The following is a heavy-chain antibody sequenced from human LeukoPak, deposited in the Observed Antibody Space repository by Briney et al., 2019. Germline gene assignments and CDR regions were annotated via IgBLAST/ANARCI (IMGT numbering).Heavy chain of an antibody. J-gene: IGHJ4*02. Sequence: SETLSLTCTVSGGSISIYYWSWIRQPPGKGLEWTAYISDIGSINYNPSLKSRVTISLDTSKNQFSLKLSSVTAADTAVYYCAGHHPRNTVDFWGQGTLVTVSS. V-gene: IGHV4-59*08. CDR2: ISDIGSI. D-gene: IGHD2-8*02. CDR1: GGSISIYY. CDR3: AGHHPRNTVDF.